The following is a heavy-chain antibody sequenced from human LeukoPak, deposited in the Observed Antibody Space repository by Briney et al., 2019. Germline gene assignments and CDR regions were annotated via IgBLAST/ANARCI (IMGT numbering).Heavy chain of an antibody. J-gene: IGHJ5*02. CDR3: ARGMRIAVAGYWFDP. Sequence: PSETLFLTCSVSGGSIDTFFWTWIRQPPGKGLEWIGYVSYVGTSYNPSLKSRLTISLDTSKTQFFLNLTSVTAADTGVYYCARGMRIAVAGYWFDPWGQGTLVTVSS. CDR2: VSYVGT. V-gene: IGHV4-59*01. D-gene: IGHD6-19*01. CDR1: GGSIDTFF.